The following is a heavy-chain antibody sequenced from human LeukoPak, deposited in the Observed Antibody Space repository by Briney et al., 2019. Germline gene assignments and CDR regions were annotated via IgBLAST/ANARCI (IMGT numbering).Heavy chain of an antibody. J-gene: IGHJ4*02. V-gene: IGHV3-11*01. D-gene: IGHD3-22*01. CDR3: AKDSRPPRNYYYDSSGYYYFDY. CDR2: ISSSGSTI. Sequence: GGSLRLSCAASGFTFSDYYMSWIRQAPGKGLEWVSYISSSGSTIYYADSVKGRFTISRDNAKNSLYLQMNSLRAEDTAVYYCAKDSRPPRNYYYDSSGYYYFDYWGQGTLVTVSS. CDR1: GFTFSDYY.